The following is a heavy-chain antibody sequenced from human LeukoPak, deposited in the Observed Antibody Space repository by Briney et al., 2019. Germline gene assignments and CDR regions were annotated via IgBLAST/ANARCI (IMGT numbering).Heavy chain of an antibody. CDR3: ARSPGDSSSWYWDPNFDY. D-gene: IGHD6-13*01. Sequence: ASVTVSCKASGYTFTSYGISWVRQAPGQGLEWMGWISAYNGNTNYAQKLQGRVTMTTDTSTSTAYMELRSLRSDDTAVYYCARSPGDSSSWYWDPNFDYWGQGTLVTVSS. CDR2: ISAYNGNT. J-gene: IGHJ4*02. V-gene: IGHV1-18*01. CDR1: GYTFTSYG.